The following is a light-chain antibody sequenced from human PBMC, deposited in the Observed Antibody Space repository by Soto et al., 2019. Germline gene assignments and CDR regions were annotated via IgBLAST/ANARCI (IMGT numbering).Light chain of an antibody. V-gene: IGLV2-14*01. CDR1: ASDVGGYHY. CDR2: DVS. Sequence: QSVLTQPASVSGSPGQSIAISCTGTASDVGGYHYVSWYQQYPGKVPKLIISDVSNRPSGVSDRFSGSKSSNTASLTISGLQAEDEADYYCSSYTISSTYVFGTGTKVTVL. CDR3: SSYTISSTYV. J-gene: IGLJ1*01.